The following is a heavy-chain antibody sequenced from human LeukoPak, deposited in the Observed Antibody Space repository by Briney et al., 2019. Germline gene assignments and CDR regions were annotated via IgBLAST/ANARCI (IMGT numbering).Heavy chain of an antibody. V-gene: IGHV4-59*01. J-gene: IGHJ4*02. D-gene: IGHD3-3*01. CDR3: ARGVFGVVIIGDYFALDY. CDR1: GGPLSSYY. Sequence: SETLSLTCTVSGGPLSSYYWSWIPQPPGKGLEWSGYIYYCGSTNYNPSLKSRVTISVDTSKNQFSLKLSSVTAADTAVYYCARGVFGVVIIGDYFALDYWGQGTLVTVSS. CDR2: IYYCGST.